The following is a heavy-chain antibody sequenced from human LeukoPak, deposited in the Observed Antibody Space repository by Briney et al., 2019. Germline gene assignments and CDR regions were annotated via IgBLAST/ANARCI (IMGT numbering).Heavy chain of an antibody. CDR3: ARLGYYRSGSFP. Sequence: SETLSLTCAVYGGAFSGDYWSWIRQPPGKGLEWIGEINHSGSTNYNPSLKSRVTISVDTSKNQFSLKLSAVTAADTAVYYCARLGYYRSGSFPWGQGTLVTVSS. J-gene: IGHJ5*02. CDR2: INHSGST. V-gene: IGHV4-34*01. CDR1: GGAFSGDY. D-gene: IGHD3-10*01.